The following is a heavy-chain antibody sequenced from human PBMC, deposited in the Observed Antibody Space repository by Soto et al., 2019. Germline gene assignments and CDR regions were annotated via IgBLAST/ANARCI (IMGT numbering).Heavy chain of an antibody. CDR3: ARETSSWSLDY. J-gene: IGHJ4*02. V-gene: IGHV3-74*01. CDR2: SNSDGRST. D-gene: IGHD6-13*01. CDR1: GFTFGTYW. Sequence: GGSLRLSCAASGFTFGTYWMHWVRQAPGKGLVWVSRSNSDGRSTDHADSVKGRFTISRDNAKNTLYLQMNSLRVEDTAVYYCARETSSWSLDYWGQGMLVTVSS.